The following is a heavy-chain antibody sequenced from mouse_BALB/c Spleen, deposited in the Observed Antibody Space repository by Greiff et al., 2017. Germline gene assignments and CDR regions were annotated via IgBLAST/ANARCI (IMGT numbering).Heavy chain of an antibody. Sequence: VQLKQSGAELVRSAASVKLSCTASGFNIKDYYMHWVKQRPEQGLEWIGWIDPEDGDTEYAPKFQGKATMTADTSSNTAYLQLSSRTSEDTAVYYCKRLYYGYDPALANWGQGTTLTVSA. CDR1: GFNIKDYY. D-gene: IGHD2-2*01. V-gene: IGHV14-4*02. J-gene: IGHJ2*01. CDR3: KRLYYGYDPALAN. CDR2: IDPEDGDT.